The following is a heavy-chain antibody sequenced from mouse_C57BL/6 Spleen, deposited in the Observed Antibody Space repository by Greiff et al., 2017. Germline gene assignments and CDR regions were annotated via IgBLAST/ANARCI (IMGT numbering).Heavy chain of an antibody. Sequence: EVQWVESGGGLVKPGGSLKLSCAASGFTFSDYGMHWVRQAPEKGLEWVAYISSGSSTIYYADTVKGRFTISRDNAKNTLFLQMTSLRSEDTAMYYCARLGRGAYWGQGTLVTVSA. CDR1: GFTFSDYG. D-gene: IGHD4-1*01. J-gene: IGHJ3*01. V-gene: IGHV5-17*01. CDR3: ARLGRGAY. CDR2: ISSGSSTI.